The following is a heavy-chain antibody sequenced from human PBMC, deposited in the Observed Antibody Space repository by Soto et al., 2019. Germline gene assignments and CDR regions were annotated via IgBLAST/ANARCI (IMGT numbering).Heavy chain of an antibody. CDR2: ISYDGSNK. CDR3: AKDRMGAGVRGYFDY. Sequence: QVQLVESGGGVVQPGKSLRLSCAGSGFTFSSYGMDWVRQAPGKGLEWVAVISYDGSNKYYADSVKGRFTISRDNSKNTLYPQMSSLRADDTAVYYCAKDRMGAGVRGYFDYWGQGTRVTVSS. D-gene: IGHD3-10*01. J-gene: IGHJ4*02. V-gene: IGHV3-30*18. CDR1: GFTFSSYG.